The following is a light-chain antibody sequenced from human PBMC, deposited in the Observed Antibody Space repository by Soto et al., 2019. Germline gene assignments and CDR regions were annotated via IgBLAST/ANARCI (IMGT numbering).Light chain of an antibody. Sequence: QAVVTQPPSVSGAPGQRVTISCTGSSSNIGAGYDVHWYQQLPGTAPKLLIYGNSNRPSGVPDRFSGSKSGTSASLAITGLQAEDEADYYCQSYDSSLSVFDVFGPGTKVTVL. CDR1: SSNIGAGYD. V-gene: IGLV1-40*01. CDR3: QSYDSSLSVFDV. CDR2: GNS. J-gene: IGLJ1*01.